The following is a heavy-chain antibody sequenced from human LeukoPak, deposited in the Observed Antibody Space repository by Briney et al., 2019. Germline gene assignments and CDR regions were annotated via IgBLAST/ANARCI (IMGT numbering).Heavy chain of an antibody. CDR2: ISSSSSYI. Sequence: GGSLRLSCAASGFTFSSYSMNWVRQAPGKGLEWVSSISSSSSYIYYADSVKGRFTISRDNAKNSLYLQMNSLRAEDTAVYYCARGYCSSTSCYKVEYYGMDVWGQGTTVTVPS. J-gene: IGHJ6*02. D-gene: IGHD2-2*02. CDR1: GFTFSSYS. CDR3: ARGYCSSTSCYKVEYYGMDV. V-gene: IGHV3-21*01.